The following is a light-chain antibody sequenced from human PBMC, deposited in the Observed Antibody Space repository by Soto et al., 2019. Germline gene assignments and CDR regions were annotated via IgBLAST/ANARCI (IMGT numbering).Light chain of an antibody. Sequence: DMEMTQSPSSLSASVGDTVTITCPASQNIKNFLHWYQQKPGKAPKLLVYSTSTLQSGVPSRFSGSGSATDFTITINSLQPDDFATYFCQQSYNSPRTFGQGTKLEI. V-gene: IGKV1-39*01. J-gene: IGKJ1*01. CDR3: QQSYNSPRT. CDR2: STS. CDR1: QNIKNF.